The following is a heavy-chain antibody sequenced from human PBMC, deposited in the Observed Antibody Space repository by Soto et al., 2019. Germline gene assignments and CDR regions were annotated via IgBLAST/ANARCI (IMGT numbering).Heavy chain of an antibody. V-gene: IGHV3-48*01. CDR2: ISSSSSVI. J-gene: IGHJ6*03. D-gene: IGHD7-27*01. Sequence: EVQLVESGGGLVQPGGSLRLSCATSGFILSDCAMNWVRQAPGTGLEWVSYISSSSSVIDYADSVKGRFTVSRDNARNSLYLQMNSLRAEGTAVYYCARDLSWGSNWYYYMDVWGKGTTVTVSS. CDR1: GFILSDCA. CDR3: ARDLSWGSNWYYYMDV.